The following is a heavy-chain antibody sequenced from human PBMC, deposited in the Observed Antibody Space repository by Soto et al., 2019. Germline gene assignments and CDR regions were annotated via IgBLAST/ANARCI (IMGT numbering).Heavy chain of an antibody. CDR3: ARGIVVVPAAKSDAFDI. CDR1: GFSLSTSGVG. Sequence: GSGPTLVNPTQTLTLTCTFSGFSLSTSGVGVGWIRQPPGKALEWLALIYWDDDKRYSPSLKSRLTITKDTSKNQVVLTMTNMDPVDTATYYCARGIVVVPAAKSDAFDIWGQGTMVTVSS. D-gene: IGHD2-2*01. CDR2: IYWDDDK. J-gene: IGHJ3*02. V-gene: IGHV2-5*02.